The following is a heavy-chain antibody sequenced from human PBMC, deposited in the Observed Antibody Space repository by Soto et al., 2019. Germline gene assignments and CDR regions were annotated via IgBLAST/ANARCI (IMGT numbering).Heavy chain of an antibody. V-gene: IGHV3-74*01. CDR3: TRVGGSVSGMDV. CDR1: GFTFSIYW. CDR2: IDNAGSSA. Sequence: EVQLVESGGGLVQPGGSLRLSCAASGFTFSIYWMHWVRQAPGKGPVWVSRIDNAGSSARYADSVKGRFNISRDNAKNTVYLQMNSLRAEDTAVYYCTRVGGSVSGMDVWGQGTTVTVSS. J-gene: IGHJ6*02. D-gene: IGHD1-26*01.